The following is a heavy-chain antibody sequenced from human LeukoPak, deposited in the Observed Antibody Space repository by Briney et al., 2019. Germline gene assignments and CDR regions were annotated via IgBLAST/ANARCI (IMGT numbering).Heavy chain of an antibody. CDR2: IYHSGST. CDR3: ARVDSSSLVTTSYYFDY. J-gene: IGHJ4*02. V-gene: IGHV4-38-2*01. D-gene: IGHD4-17*01. Sequence: SETLSLTCAVSGYSISSGYYWGWIRQPPGKGLEWIGSIYHSGSTYYNPSLKSRVTISVDTSKNQFSLKLSSVTAADTAVYYCARVDSSSLVTTSYYFDYWGQGTLVTVSS. CDR1: GYSISSGYY.